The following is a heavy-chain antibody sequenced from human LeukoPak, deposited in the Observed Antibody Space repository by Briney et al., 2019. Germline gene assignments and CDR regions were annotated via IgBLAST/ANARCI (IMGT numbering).Heavy chain of an antibody. J-gene: IGHJ4*02. D-gene: IGHD6-13*01. Sequence: ASVKVSCKASGYTFTGYYMHWVRQAPGQGLEWMGWINPNSGGTNYAQKFQGRVTMTRDTSISTAYMELSRLGSDDTAVYYCARDQAAAGYLTSGENFDYWGQGTLVTVSS. CDR3: ARDQAAAGYLTSGENFDY. CDR2: INPNSGGT. CDR1: GYTFTGYY. V-gene: IGHV1-2*02.